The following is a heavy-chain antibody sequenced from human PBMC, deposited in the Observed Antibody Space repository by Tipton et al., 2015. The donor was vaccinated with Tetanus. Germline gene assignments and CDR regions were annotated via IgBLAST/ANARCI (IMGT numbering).Heavy chain of an antibody. Sequence: TLSLTCTISGDPMSPYYWGWLRQPPGKGLEWIGYIYYKGSTNYNPSLRSRVTISIDTSSNQFSLKLTSVTPADTAIYYCARGPSYSGAWYHYWGQGAMVTVSP. CDR3: ARGPSYSGAWYHY. CDR2: IYYKGST. J-gene: IGHJ4*02. V-gene: IGHV4-59*01. CDR1: GDPMSPYY. D-gene: IGHD6-19*01.